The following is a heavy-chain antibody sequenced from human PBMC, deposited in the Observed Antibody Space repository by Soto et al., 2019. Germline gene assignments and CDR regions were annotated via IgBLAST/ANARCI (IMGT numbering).Heavy chain of an antibody. V-gene: IGHV3-30-3*01. CDR3: ARGSSGLNFDP. Sequence: GGSLRLSCAASGFSFSSYAMHWVRQAPGKGLEWVAVISYDGSNKYYADSVKGRFTISRDNSKNTLYLQMNSLRAEDTAVYYCARGSSGLNFDPWGQGTLVTVSS. CDR1: GFSFSSYA. D-gene: IGHD3-22*01. CDR2: ISYDGSNK. J-gene: IGHJ5*02.